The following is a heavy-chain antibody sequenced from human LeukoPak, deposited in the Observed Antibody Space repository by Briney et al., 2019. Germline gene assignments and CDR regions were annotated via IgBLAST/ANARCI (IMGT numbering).Heavy chain of an antibody. D-gene: IGHD6-13*01. CDR3: ARSSWQQLANGY. Sequence: SETLSLTCTVSGGSISSYYWSWIRQPPGKGLEWIGYIYYSGSTNYNPSLKSRVTISVDTSKNQFSLKLSSVTAADTAVYYCARSSWQQLANGYWGQGTLVTVSS. CDR2: IYYSGST. CDR1: GGSISSYY. V-gene: IGHV4-59*01. J-gene: IGHJ4*02.